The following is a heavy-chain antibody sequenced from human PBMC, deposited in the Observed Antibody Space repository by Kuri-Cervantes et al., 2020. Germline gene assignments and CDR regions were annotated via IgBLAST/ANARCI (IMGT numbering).Heavy chain of an antibody. J-gene: IGHJ4*02. Sequence: GESLKISCAASGFTFSDYYMSWIRQAPGKGLEWVSYISSSGSTIYYADSVKGRFTISRDNAKNSLYLQMNSLRAEDTAVYYCAKDTLIIAVAGTGFDYWGQGTLVTVSS. CDR3: AKDTLIIAVAGTGFDY. V-gene: IGHV3-11*04. CDR1: GFTFSDYY. D-gene: IGHD6-19*01. CDR2: ISSSGSTI.